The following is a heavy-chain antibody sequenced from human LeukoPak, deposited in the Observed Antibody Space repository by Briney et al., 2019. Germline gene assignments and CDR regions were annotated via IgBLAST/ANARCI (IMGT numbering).Heavy chain of an antibody. CDR1: GYTFTSYA. J-gene: IGHJ2*01. CDR3: AREVDYDSSGYYFGYFDL. V-gene: IGHV1-69*04. CDR2: IIPILGIA. D-gene: IGHD3-22*01. Sequence: SVKVSCKASGYTFTSYAISWVRQAPGQGLEWMGRIIPILGIANYAQKFQGRVTITADKSTSTAYMELSSLRSEDTAVYYCAREVDYDSSGYYFGYFDLWGRGTLVTVSS.